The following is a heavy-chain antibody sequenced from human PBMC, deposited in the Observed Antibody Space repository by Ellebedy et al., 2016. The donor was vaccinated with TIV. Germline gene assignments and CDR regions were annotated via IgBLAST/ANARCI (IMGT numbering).Heavy chain of an antibody. CDR1: GGSFSGYY. V-gene: IGHV4-34*01. D-gene: IGHD6-13*01. Sequence: SETLSLXCAVYGGSFSGYYWSWIRQPPGKGLEWIGEINHSGSTNYNPSLKSRVTISVDTSKNQFSLKLNSVTAADTAVYYCARGRDGSSWYLFDYWGQGTLVTVSS. J-gene: IGHJ4*02. CDR3: ARGRDGSSWYLFDY. CDR2: INHSGST.